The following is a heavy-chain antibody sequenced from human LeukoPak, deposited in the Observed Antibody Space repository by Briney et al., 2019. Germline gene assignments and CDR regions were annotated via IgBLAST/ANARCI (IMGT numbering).Heavy chain of an antibody. D-gene: IGHD6-19*01. CDR2: IYYSGST. V-gene: IGHV4-59*08. CDR1: GGSISSYY. CDR3: ARRDSSGWYYFDY. J-gene: IGHJ4*02. Sequence: SETLSLTCTVSGGSISSYYWSWIRQPPGKGLEWIGYIYYSGSTNYNPSLKSRVTISVDTSKNQFSLKLSSVTAADTAVYYCARRDSSGWYYFDYWGQGTLVTVS.